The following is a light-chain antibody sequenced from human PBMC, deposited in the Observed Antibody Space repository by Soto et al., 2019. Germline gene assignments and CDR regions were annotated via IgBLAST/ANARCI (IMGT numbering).Light chain of an antibody. CDR1: SSDVGGYNY. Sequence: QSALTQPASVSGSPGQSITISCTGTSSDVGGYNYVSWYQQHPGTAPKLMIYEVSNRPSGVSNRFSGSKSGTTASLTISGLQAEDDADYYCSSYTSSSTVVFGGGTKLTVL. J-gene: IGLJ2*01. CDR2: EVS. CDR3: SSYTSSSTVV. V-gene: IGLV2-14*01.